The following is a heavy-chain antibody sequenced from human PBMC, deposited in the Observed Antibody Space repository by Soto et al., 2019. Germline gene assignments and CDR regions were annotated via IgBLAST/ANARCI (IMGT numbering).Heavy chain of an antibody. Sequence: QVQLVESGGGVVQPGRSLRLCCAASGFTFSSYAMHWVRQAPGKGLEWVAAISYDGDDKYYAESVKGRFTISRDNSKNTLYMQMNSLRAEDTAVSYCAKGDDIQHDYWGQGNLVTVSS. J-gene: IGHJ4*02. D-gene: IGHD3-22*01. V-gene: IGHV3-30*18. CDR2: ISYDGDDK. CDR1: GFTFSSYA. CDR3: AKGDDIQHDY.